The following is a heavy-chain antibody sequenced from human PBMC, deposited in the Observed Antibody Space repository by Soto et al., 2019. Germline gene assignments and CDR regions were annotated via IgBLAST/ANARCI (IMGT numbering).Heavy chain of an antibody. CDR2: MSYTTTA. CDR1: GGSTRSNVYY. CDR3: VRHGRDGVTIYGVAAYNFVT. J-gene: IGHJ4*02. D-gene: IGHD3-3*01. V-gene: IGHV4-39*01. Sequence: LSLTCTVSGGSTRSNVYYWGWVRQAPCKGLEWIGSMSYTTTAYYNPSLRSRVLISVDTSKNQFSLRLSSVTAADTAVYYCVRHGRDGVTIYGVAAYNFVTWGQGTQVTVSS.